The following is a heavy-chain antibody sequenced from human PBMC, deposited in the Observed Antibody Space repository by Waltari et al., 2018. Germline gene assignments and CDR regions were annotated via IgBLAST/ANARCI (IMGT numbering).Heavy chain of an antibody. CDR1: GYIFANFG. CDR3: ARVNYDSSGRGDY. Sequence: QIQLVQSGGEVKQPGASMRVSCKTSGYIFANFGISWVRQAPGQGLEGMGWVNTYNGYTDYAQKFQGRVTITADESTSTAYMELSSLRSEDTAVYYCARVNYDSSGRGDYWGQGTLVTVSS. J-gene: IGHJ4*02. CDR2: VNTYNGYT. D-gene: IGHD3-22*01. V-gene: IGHV1-18*01.